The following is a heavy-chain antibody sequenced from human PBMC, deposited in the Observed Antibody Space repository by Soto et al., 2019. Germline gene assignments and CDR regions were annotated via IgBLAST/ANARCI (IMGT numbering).Heavy chain of an antibody. CDR2: IYYNGNT. D-gene: IGHD5-18*01. Sequence: GGSLRLSCAASGFTVSSNHMTWVRQAPGRGPEWVSTIYYNGNTFYADSVKVRFTISRDNSKNMLYLQMNSLRAEDTALYYCATGGDTAKDGYWGQGTLVTVSS. J-gene: IGHJ4*02. CDR1: GFTVSSNH. V-gene: IGHV3-53*01. CDR3: ATGGDTAKDGY.